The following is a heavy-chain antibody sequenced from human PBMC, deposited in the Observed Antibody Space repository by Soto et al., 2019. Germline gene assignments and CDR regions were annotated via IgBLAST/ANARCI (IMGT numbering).Heavy chain of an antibody. CDR3: AKKHCGSTSCNADV. J-gene: IGHJ6*03. V-gene: IGHV3-23*01. Sequence: EVQLLESGGGLVQPGGSLRLSCATSGFTFSSYAMSWVRQAPGKGLECVSAVNGGGDITSYAPSVKGRATISRDRAKNTLYLQMNNLTAEDTAVYYCAKKHCGSTSCNADVWGKGTTVTLS. CDR1: GFTFSSYA. CDR2: VNGGGDIT. D-gene: IGHD2-2*01.